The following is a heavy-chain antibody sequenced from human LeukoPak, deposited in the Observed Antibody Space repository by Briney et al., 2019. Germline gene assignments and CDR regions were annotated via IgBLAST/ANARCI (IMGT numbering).Heavy chain of an antibody. V-gene: IGHV4-4*07. CDR1: GRSFSGYY. D-gene: IGHD6-19*01. CDR3: AREGQWLEFDY. J-gene: IGHJ4*02. Sequence: SETLSLTCAVYGRSFSGYYWSWIRQPPGKGLEWIGRIYTSGSTNYNPSLKSRVTMSVDTSKNQFSLKLSSVTAADTAVYYCAREGQWLEFDYWGQGTLVTVSS. CDR2: IYTSGST.